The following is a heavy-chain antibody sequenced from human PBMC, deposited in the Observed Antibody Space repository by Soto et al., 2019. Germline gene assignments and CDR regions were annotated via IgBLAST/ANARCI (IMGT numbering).Heavy chain of an antibody. CDR2: ISGSGGST. CDR3: EGCSGGSGTYGMDV. V-gene: IGHV3-23*01. J-gene: IGHJ6*02. Sequence: GGSLRLSCAASGFTFSSYAMSWVRQAPGKGLEWVSAISGSGGSTYYADSVKGRFTISRDNSKNTLYLQMNSLRAEDTAVYYCEGCSGGSGTYGMDVWGQGTTVTVSS. CDR1: GFTFSSYA. D-gene: IGHD2-15*01.